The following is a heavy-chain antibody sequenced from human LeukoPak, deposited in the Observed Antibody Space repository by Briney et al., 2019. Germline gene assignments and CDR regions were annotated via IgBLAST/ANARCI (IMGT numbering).Heavy chain of an antibody. Sequence: ASVKVSCKASGYTFTSYAISWVRQAPGQGLEWMGGIIPIFGTANYAQKFQGRVTITADKSTSTAYMELSSLRSEDTAVYYCAGGYSYGFGLPYYFDYWGQGTLVTVSS. CDR3: AGGYSYGFGLPYYFDY. J-gene: IGHJ4*02. D-gene: IGHD5-18*01. V-gene: IGHV1-69*06. CDR2: IIPIFGTA. CDR1: GYTFTSYA.